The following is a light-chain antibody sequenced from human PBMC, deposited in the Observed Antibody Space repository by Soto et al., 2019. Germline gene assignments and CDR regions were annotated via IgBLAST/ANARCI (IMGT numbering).Light chain of an antibody. CDR1: QGVSRGY. Sequence: EIVLTQSPGTLSLSPGERATLFCRASQGVSRGYLVWYQQKPGQAPRLLIYGAFNRATGIPDRFSGSGSGTDFTLTISRLETEDFAVYYCQQYGTSPWTFGQGTKVEMK. V-gene: IGKV3-20*01. J-gene: IGKJ1*01. CDR2: GAF. CDR3: QQYGTSPWT.